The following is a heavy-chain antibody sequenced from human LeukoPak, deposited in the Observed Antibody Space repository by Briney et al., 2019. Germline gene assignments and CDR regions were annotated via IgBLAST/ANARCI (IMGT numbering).Heavy chain of an antibody. V-gene: IGHV1-18*01. CDR2: ISAYNCNT. CDR1: GYTFTSYG. Sequence: ASVKVSCKASGYTFTSYGISWVRQAPGQGLEWMGWISAYNCNTNYAQKLQGRVTMTTDTSTSTAYMELRSLRSDDTAVYSCARGGDYYDSSGYNDAFDIWGQGTMVTVSS. D-gene: IGHD3-22*01. J-gene: IGHJ3*02. CDR3: ARGGDYYDSSGYNDAFDI.